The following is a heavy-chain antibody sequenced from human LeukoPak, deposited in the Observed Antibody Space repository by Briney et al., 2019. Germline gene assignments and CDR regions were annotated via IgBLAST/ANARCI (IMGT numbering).Heavy chain of an antibody. CDR3: ASNFYDVGGYYYRTPVQY. D-gene: IGHD3-22*01. V-gene: IGHV3-30*09. J-gene: IGHJ4*02. Sequence: PGGSLRLSCAASRLTFTTFSDYVMHWARQAPGKGLEWVAAVSYDGGSEYYADSVKGRFAVSRDNSKNTLYLQMRSLRPEDTAVYYCASNFYDVGGYYYRTPVQYWGQGTPVTVSS. CDR1: RLTFTTFSDYV. CDR2: VSYDGGSE.